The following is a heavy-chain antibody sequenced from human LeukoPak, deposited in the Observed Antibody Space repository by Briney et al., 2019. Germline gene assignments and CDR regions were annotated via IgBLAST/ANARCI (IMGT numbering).Heavy chain of an antibody. CDR3: ARDPYDFWSVQPRFDY. D-gene: IGHD3-3*01. Sequence: GASVKVSCKASGYTFTSYGISWVRQAPGQGLEWMGWISAYNGNTNYAQKLQGRVTMTTDTSTSTAYMELRSLRSDDTAVYYCARDPYDFWSVQPRFDYWGQGTLVTVSS. V-gene: IGHV1-18*01. CDR2: ISAYNGNT. J-gene: IGHJ4*02. CDR1: GYTFTSYG.